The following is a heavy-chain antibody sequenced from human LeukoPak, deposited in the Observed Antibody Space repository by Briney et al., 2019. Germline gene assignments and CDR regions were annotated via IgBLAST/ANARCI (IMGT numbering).Heavy chain of an antibody. Sequence: ASVKVSCKASGYTFTSYAMNWVRQAPGQGLEWMGWINTNTGNPTYAQGFTRRFVFSLDTSVSTAYLQISSLKADDTAVYYCARDYTLTLGTTTYFQHWGQGTLVTVSS. J-gene: IGHJ1*01. CDR3: ARDYTLTLGTTTYFQH. CDR2: INTNTGNP. CDR1: GYTFTSYA. D-gene: IGHD1-7*01. V-gene: IGHV7-4-1*02.